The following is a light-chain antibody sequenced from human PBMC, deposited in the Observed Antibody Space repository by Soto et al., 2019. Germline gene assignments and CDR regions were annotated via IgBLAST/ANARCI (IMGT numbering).Light chain of an antibody. CDR3: QQKDNLPT. CDR2: GAS. V-gene: IGKV3D-7*01. Sequence: PGERVAVFCRARQLVRSSYLTWYQQKRGQSPTLLIYGASTRATSIQGRFSGSGSGTDFTLTISSLQPEDCAVYCCQQKDNLPTFGQGTKVDIK. CDR1: QLVRSSY. J-gene: IGKJ1*01.